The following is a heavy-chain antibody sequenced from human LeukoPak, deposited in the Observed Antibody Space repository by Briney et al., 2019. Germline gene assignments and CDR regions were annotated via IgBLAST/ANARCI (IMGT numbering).Heavy chain of an antibody. CDR3: AIRSGPPTWIDY. D-gene: IGHD2-15*01. CDR2: IFPILGIA. V-gene: IGHV1-69*04. Sequence: ASVKVSCKASGGTFSSYAISWVRQAPGQGLEWMGRIFPILGIANYAQKFQGRVTITADKSTSTAYMELSSLRSEDTAVYYCAIRSGPPTWIDYWGQGTLVTVSS. J-gene: IGHJ4*02. CDR1: GGTFSSYA.